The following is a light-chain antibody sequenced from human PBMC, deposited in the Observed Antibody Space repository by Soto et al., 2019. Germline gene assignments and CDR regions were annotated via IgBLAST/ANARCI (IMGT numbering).Light chain of an antibody. Sequence: QSVLTQPPSASGTHGQRVPISGSGSNSNIGSNTVNWYQQFPGTAPRFLIYGNDLRPSGVPDRFSASKSGTSASLAISGLQSEDEADYFCAVWDESLRGRVFGGVTKVTVL. J-gene: IGLJ2*01. CDR1: NSNIGSNT. V-gene: IGLV1-44*01. CDR2: GND. CDR3: AVWDESLRGRV.